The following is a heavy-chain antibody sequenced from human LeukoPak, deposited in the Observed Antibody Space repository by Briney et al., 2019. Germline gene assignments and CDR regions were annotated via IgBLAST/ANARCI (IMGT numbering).Heavy chain of an antibody. Sequence: SETLSLTCAVSGDSISNHSWWNWVRQSPGKGLEWIGEIYHTGTAHYNPSLKSRVSMSVDNSMDQFSLRLNSMTAADTAVYYCARGQFSSGCFDYWGQGALVIVSS. J-gene: IGHJ4*02. CDR3: ARGQFSSGCFDY. D-gene: IGHD6-19*01. CDR2: IYHTGTA. V-gene: IGHV4-4*02. CDR1: GDSISNHSW.